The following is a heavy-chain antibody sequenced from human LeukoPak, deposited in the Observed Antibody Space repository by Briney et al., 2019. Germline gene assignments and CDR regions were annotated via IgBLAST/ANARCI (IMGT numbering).Heavy chain of an antibody. Sequence: GGSLRLSCAASGFTFSGYWMSWVRQAPGKGREWVANINQDGSEKDYVDSVKGRFTISRDNAKNSLYLQVNSLRAEDTAVYYCARGPSSGDALNYWGQGTLVTVSS. V-gene: IGHV3-7*04. CDR2: INQDGSEK. D-gene: IGHD3-16*01. CDR3: ARGPSSGDALNY. CDR1: GFTFSGYW. J-gene: IGHJ4*02.